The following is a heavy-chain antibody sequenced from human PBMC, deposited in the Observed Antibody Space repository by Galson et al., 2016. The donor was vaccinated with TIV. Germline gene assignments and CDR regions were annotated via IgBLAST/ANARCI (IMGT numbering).Heavy chain of an antibody. CDR3: ARSEYSYGKYYYYYYMDV. CDR2: IIPIFGTA. CDR1: GGTFSSYA. J-gene: IGHJ6*03. D-gene: IGHD5-18*01. V-gene: IGHV1-69*01. Sequence: VKVSCKASGGTFSSYAISWVRQAPGQGLEWMGGIIPIFGTANYAQKFQGRVTITADESASTAYMELSSLRSEDTAVFYCARSEYSYGKYYYYYYMDVWGKGTTVTVSS.